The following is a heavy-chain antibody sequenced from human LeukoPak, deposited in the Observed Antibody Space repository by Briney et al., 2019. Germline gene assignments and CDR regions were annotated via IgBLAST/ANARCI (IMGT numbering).Heavy chain of an antibody. CDR2: MNPNSGNT. V-gene: IGHV1-8*01. CDR3: ARVDSSSWYPGY. CDR1: GYTFTSYD. J-gene: IGHJ4*02. Sequence: ASVEVSCKASGYTFTSYDINWVRQATGQGLEWMGWMNPNSGNTGYAQKFQGRVTMTRNTSISTAYMELSSLRSEDTAVYYCARVDSSSWYPGYWGQGTLVTVSS. D-gene: IGHD6-13*01.